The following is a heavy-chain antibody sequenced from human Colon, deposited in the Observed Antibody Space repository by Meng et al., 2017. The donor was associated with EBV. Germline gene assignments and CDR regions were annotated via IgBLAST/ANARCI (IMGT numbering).Heavy chain of an antibody. CDR2: IYYTGST. CDR3: ARNYYFDY. J-gene: IGHJ4*02. Sequence: QVALTGPGPGLVNPSKTLSLTCTVSGGSINSGDYYWSWIRQPPGKGLEWIGYIYYTGSTYYNPSLKSRVTISMDTSKNQFSLRLSSVTAADTAVYYCARNYYFDYWGQGTLVTVSS. CDR1: GGSINSGDYY. V-gene: IGHV4-30-4*01.